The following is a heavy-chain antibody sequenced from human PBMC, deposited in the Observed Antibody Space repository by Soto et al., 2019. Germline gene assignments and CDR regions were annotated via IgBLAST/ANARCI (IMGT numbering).Heavy chain of an antibody. CDR3: AKFGMATTKRSPPYYIDH. D-gene: IGHD1-1*01. CDR1: GFTFSSYA. V-gene: IGHV3-23*01. Sequence: QTGGSLRLSCAASGFTFSSYAMSWVRQSPGKGLEWVSSISGSGGGTYYADSVKGRFTFSRDNSKNTLYLQMNSLRAEDTAVYYCAKFGMATTKRSPPYYIDHWGQGALVTVSS. J-gene: IGHJ4*02. CDR2: ISGSGGGT.